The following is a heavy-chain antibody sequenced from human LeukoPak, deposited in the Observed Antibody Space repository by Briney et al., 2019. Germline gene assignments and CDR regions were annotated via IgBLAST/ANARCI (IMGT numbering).Heavy chain of an antibody. J-gene: IGHJ6*02. CDR2: IYTSGST. CDR3: ARSSNYGMDV. CDR1: GGSLSRYY. Sequence: SETLSLTCPVSGGSLSRYYWSWIRQPAGKGLEWIGRIYTSGSTNYNPSLKSRVTMSVDTSKNQFSLKLSSVTAADTAVYYCARSSNYGMDVWGQGTTVTVSS. V-gene: IGHV4-4*07.